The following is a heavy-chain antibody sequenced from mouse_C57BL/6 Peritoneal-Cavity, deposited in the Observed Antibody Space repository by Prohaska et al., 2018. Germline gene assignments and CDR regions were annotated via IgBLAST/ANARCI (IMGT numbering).Heavy chain of an antibody. V-gene: IGHV1-81*01. D-gene: IGHD2-12*01. Sequence: QVQLQQSGAELARPGASVKLSCKASGYTFTSYGISWVKQRTGQDLEWIGEIYPRSGNTYYNEKFKCKATLTADKSSSTAYMELRSLTSEDSAVYFCARDDVDYAMDYWGQGTSVTVSS. J-gene: IGHJ4*01. CDR3: ARDDVDYAMDY. CDR1: GYTFTSYG. CDR2: IYPRSGNT.